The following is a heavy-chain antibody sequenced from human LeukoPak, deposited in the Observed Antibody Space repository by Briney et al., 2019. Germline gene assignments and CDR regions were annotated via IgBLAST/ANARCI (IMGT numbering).Heavy chain of an antibody. J-gene: IGHJ4*02. V-gene: IGHV4-34*01. D-gene: IGHD5-12*01. CDR2: INHSGST. Sequence: SETLSLTCAVYGGPFSGYYWSWIRQPPGKGLEWIGEINHSGSTNYNPSLKSRVTISLDTSKNQFSLKLSSVTAADTAVYYCARGYSGYDPRDYWGQGTLVTVSS. CDR3: ARGYSGYDPRDY. CDR1: GGPFSGYY.